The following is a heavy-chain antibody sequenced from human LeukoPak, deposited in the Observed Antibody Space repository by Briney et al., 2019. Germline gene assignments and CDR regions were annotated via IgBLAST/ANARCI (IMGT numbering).Heavy chain of an antibody. Sequence: ASVKVSCKASGYTFTGYYMHWVRQAPGQGLEWMGWINPNSGGTNYARKFQGRVTMTRDTSISTAYMELSRLRSDDTAVYYCARDSRVTAWYNWFDPWGQGTLVTVSS. CDR2: INPNSGGT. CDR1: GYTFTGYY. J-gene: IGHJ5*02. D-gene: IGHD1-14*01. CDR3: ARDSRVTAWYNWFDP. V-gene: IGHV1-2*02.